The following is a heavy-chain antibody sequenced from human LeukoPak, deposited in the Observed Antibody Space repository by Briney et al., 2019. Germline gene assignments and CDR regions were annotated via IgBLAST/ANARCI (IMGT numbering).Heavy chain of an antibody. V-gene: IGHV3-48*04. CDR2: ISSSSSTI. Sequence: GGSLRLSCAASGFTFSTYWMSWVRQAPGKGLEWVSYISSSSSTIYYADSVKGRFTISRDNAKNSLYLQMNSLRAEDTAVYYCARGRMDVWGKGTTVTVSS. CDR3: ARGRMDV. J-gene: IGHJ6*03. CDR1: GFTFSTYW.